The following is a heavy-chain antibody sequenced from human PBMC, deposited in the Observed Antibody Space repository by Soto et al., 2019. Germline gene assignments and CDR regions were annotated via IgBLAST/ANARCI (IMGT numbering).Heavy chain of an antibody. V-gene: IGHV4-38-2*01. CDR1: CYSITSGFY. Sequence: PSETLSLTGGVSCYSITSGFYFGWVRHSPGKVLEWIGTISYSAKTFYNPSLASRFSMAVDSSKNQFSLRLTSVTAADTALYYCTRGAGAPWVRFDSWGRGILVTVSS. J-gene: IGHJ4*02. CDR2: ISYSAKT. CDR3: TRGAGAPWVRFDS. D-gene: IGHD3-16*01.